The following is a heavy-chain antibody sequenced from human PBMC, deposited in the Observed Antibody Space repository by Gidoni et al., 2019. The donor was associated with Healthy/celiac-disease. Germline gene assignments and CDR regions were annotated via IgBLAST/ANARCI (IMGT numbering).Heavy chain of an antibody. Sequence: EVQLLESGGGLVQPGGSLRLSCAASGFTFSGYAMSWVRQAPGKGLEWVSAISGSGGSTYYADSVKGRFTISRDNSKNTLYLQMNSLRAEDTAVYYCALLRYFDWLLKADFDYWGQGTLVTVSS. CDR1: GFTFSGYA. CDR2: ISGSGGST. V-gene: IGHV3-23*01. CDR3: ALLRYFDWLLKADFDY. J-gene: IGHJ4*02. D-gene: IGHD3-9*01.